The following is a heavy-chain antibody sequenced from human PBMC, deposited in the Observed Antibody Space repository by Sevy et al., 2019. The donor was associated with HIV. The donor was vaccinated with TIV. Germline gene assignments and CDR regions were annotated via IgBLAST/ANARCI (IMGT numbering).Heavy chain of an antibody. J-gene: IGHJ6*02. Sequence: GGSLRLSCAASGLTFHDYAMHWVRQPPGKGLEWVSLISWSGGSTYYADSVKGRFTISRDNSKNSLYLQMNSLITEDTALYYCAKYLGSSSWNYNGMDVWGQGTTVTVSS. D-gene: IGHD6-6*01. CDR1: GLTFHDYA. V-gene: IGHV3-43D*03. CDR2: ISWSGGST. CDR3: AKYLGSSSWNYNGMDV.